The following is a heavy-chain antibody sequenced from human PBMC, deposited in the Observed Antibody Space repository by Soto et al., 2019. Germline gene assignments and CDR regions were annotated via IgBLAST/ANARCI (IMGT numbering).Heavy chain of an antibody. D-gene: IGHD2-2*01. CDR3: AKGGSGVVVPAAPIDP. CDR1: GFTFSSYA. CDR2: ISGSGGST. J-gene: IGHJ5*02. V-gene: IGHV3-23*01. Sequence: GGSLRLSCAASGFTFSSYAMSWVRQAPGKGLEWVSAISGSGGSTYYADSVKGRFTISRDNSKNTLYLQMNSLRAEDTAVYYCAKGGSGVVVPAAPIDPWGQGTLVTVSS.